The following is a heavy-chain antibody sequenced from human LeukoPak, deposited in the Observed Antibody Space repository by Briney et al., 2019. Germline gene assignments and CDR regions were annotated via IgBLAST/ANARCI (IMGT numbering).Heavy chain of an antibody. D-gene: IGHD2-21*01. J-gene: IGHJ4*02. CDR2: ISGSGGST. CDR3: ARDLLAGYGDNY. Sequence: GGSLRLSCAASGFTFSSYAMSWVRQAPGKGLEWVSAISGSGGSTYYADSVKGRFTISRDNSKNTLYLQMNSLRAEETAVYYFARDLLAGYGDNYWGQGTLVTVSS. V-gene: IGHV3-23*01. CDR1: GFTFSSYA.